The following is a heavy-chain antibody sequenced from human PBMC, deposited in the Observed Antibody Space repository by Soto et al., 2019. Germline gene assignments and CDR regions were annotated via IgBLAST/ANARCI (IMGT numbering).Heavy chain of an antibody. V-gene: IGHV4-34*02. CDR1: GGSLRGSY. J-gene: IGHJ4*02. CDR2: VTHSGGT. D-gene: IGHD2-21*01. CDR3: ARGHIPVYGPVPDYFDS. Sequence: QVHLQQWGAGLLKPSETLSLTCGVYGGSLRGSYWSWIRQPPGKALEWLGKVTHSGGTTFNPSLKSRVSVAVDTSDNQFSLKLTSVTAADTAVYYCARGHIPVYGPVPDYFDSWGQGTLVTVSS.